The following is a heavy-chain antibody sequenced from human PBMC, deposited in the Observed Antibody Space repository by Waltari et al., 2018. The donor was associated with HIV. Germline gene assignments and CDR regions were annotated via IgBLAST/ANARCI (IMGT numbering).Heavy chain of an antibody. Sequence: QVQLQESGPGLVKPSETLSLTCPVSGGSISSYYWRWIRQPPGKGLEWIGYIYYSGSTNYNPSLKSRVTISVDTSKNQFSLKLSSVTAADTAVYYCARDVNGGFSPDAFAIWGQGTMVTVSS. D-gene: IGHD3-10*01. V-gene: IGHV4-59*01. CDR2: IYYSGST. CDR3: ARDVNGGFSPDAFAI. J-gene: IGHJ3*02. CDR1: GGSISSYY.